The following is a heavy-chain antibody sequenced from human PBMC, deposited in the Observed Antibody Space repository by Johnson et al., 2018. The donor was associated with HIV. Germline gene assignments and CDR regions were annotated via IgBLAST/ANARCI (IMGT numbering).Heavy chain of an antibody. J-gene: IGHJ3*02. D-gene: IGHD1-1*01. Sequence: VQLVESGGGVVQPGRSLRLSCAASGFTFSSYAMHWVRQAPGKGLEWVAVISYDGSNKYYADSVKGRFTISRDNSKNTLYLQMNSLRAEDTAVYYCARLQQRGDAFDIWGQGTMVTVSS. CDR1: GFTFSSYA. CDR2: ISYDGSNK. CDR3: ARLQQRGDAFDI. V-gene: IGHV3-30-3*01.